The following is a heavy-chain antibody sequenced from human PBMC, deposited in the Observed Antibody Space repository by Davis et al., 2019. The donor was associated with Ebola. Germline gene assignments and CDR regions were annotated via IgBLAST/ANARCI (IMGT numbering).Heavy chain of an antibody. Sequence: LSLTRAASGFTLRSYSMNWVRQAPGKGLEWVSYISSSSSTIYYADSVKGRFTISRDNAKNSLYLQMNSLRDEDTAVYYCARLPAARNLGPQDWGQGTLVTVSS. V-gene: IGHV3-48*02. CDR1: GFTLRSYS. CDR2: ISSSSSTI. J-gene: IGHJ4*02. CDR3: ARLPAARNLGPQD. D-gene: IGHD6-6*01.